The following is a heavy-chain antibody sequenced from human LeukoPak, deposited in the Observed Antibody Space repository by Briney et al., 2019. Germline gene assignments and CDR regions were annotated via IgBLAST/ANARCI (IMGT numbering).Heavy chain of an antibody. V-gene: IGHV1-69*01. Sequence: GASVKVSCKASGGTFSSYGISWVRQAPGQGLEWMGGIIPIFGTANYAQKFQGRVTITADESTSTAYMELSSLRSEDTAVYYCARAPRGAARHYFFDYWGQGTLVTVSS. J-gene: IGHJ4*02. D-gene: IGHD6-6*01. CDR3: ARAPRGAARHYFFDY. CDR2: IIPIFGTA. CDR1: GGTFSSYG.